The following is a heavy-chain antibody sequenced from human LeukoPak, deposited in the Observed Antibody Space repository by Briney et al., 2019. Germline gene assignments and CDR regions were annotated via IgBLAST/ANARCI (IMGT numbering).Heavy chain of an antibody. CDR1: GGSISSSSYY. J-gene: IGHJ4*02. CDR2: IYYSGST. D-gene: IGHD5-12*01. CDR3: ARHEDIVATIRD. V-gene: IGHV4-39*01. Sequence: SETLSLTCTVSGGSISSSSYYWGWIRQPPGKGLEWIGSIYYSGSTYYNPSLRSRVTISVDTSKNQFSLKLSSVTAAETAVYYCARHEDIVATIRDWGQGALVTVSS.